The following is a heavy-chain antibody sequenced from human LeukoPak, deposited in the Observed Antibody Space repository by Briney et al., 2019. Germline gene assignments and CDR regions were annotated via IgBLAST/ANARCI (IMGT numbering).Heavy chain of an antibody. CDR3: ARSPRSMVRGVITHDY. CDR1: GFTFSSYS. CDR2: ISSSSSYI. V-gene: IGHV3-21*01. Sequence: GGSLRLSCAASGFTFSSYSMNWVRQAPGKGLEWVPSISSSSSYIYYADSVKGRFTISRDNAKNSLYLQMNSLRAEDTAVYYCARSPRSMVRGVITHDYWGQGTLVTVSS. D-gene: IGHD3-10*01. J-gene: IGHJ4*02.